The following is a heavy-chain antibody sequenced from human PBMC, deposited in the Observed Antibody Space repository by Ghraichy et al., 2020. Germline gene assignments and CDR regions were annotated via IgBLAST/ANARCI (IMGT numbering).Heavy chain of an antibody. D-gene: IGHD2-2*01. Sequence: SGPTLVKPTQTLTLTCTFSGFSLSTSGVGVGWIRQPPGKALEWLALIYWDDDKRYSPSLKSRLTITKDTSKKQVVLTMTNMDPVDTATYYCAHSPPDCSSSGRFLSNWFDPWGQGTLVTVSS. CDR3: AHSPPDCSSSGRFLSNWFDP. J-gene: IGHJ5*02. V-gene: IGHV2-5*02. CDR2: IYWDDDK. CDR1: GFSLSTSGVG.